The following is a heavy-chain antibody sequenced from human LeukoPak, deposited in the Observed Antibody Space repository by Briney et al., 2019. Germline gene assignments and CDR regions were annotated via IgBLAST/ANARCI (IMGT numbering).Heavy chain of an antibody. CDR1: GYTFTNYG. Sequence: GASVRVSCKASGYTFTNYGISWVRQAPGQGVEWMGWISGYSGNTEYAQHLQGRVTMTTDTSTSTAYMELRSLRSDDTALYYCARVEAYCSRTSYFDYWGLGTLVTVSS. V-gene: IGHV1-18*01. CDR3: ARVEAYCSRTSYFDY. J-gene: IGHJ4*02. CDR2: ISGYSGNT. D-gene: IGHD2-2*01.